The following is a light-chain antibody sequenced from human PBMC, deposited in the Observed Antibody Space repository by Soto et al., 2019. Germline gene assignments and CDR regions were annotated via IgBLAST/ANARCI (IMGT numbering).Light chain of an antibody. J-gene: IGLJ3*02. CDR3: ETWDSNTRV. CDR1: SGHSSNI. V-gene: IGLV4-60*02. CDR2: LEGSGSY. Sequence: QPVLTQSSSASASPGSSVKLTCTLSSGHSSNIIAWHQQQPGKAPRYLMKLEGSGSYNKGSGVPDRFSGSSSGADRYLTISNLQFEDEADYYCETWDSNTRVFGGGTKLTVL.